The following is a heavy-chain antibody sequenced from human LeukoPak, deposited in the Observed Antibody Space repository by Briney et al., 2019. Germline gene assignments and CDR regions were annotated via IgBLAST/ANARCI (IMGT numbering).Heavy chain of an antibody. Sequence: ASVKVSCKASGYTFTTYYMHWVRQAPGQGLEWMGRINPNSGGSNYAQKFQGRVTMTRDTSISTAYMELSRLRSDDTAVYYCARGRRRGLVVVITGGYFDYWGQGTLVTVSS. J-gene: IGHJ4*02. CDR2: INPNSGGS. CDR3: ARGRRRGLVVVITGGYFDY. V-gene: IGHV1-2*06. D-gene: IGHD3-22*01. CDR1: GYTFTTYY.